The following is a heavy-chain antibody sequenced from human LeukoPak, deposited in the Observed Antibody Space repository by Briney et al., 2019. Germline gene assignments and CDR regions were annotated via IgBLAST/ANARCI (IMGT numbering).Heavy chain of an antibody. CDR3: VKGIRGYYYNMDV. D-gene: IGHD2-2*01. V-gene: IGHV3-23*01. J-gene: IGHJ6*02. Sequence: PGRSLRLSCAASGFTVSSYAMSWVRQAPGKGLEWVSAIRGSHSSTYYADSVEGRFTISRDNSKNTLYLQMNSLRAEDTAIYYCVKGIRGYYYNMDVWGQGTTVTVSS. CDR1: GFTVSSYA. CDR2: IRGSHSST.